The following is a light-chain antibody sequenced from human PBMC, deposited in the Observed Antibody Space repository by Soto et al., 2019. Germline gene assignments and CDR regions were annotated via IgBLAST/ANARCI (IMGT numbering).Light chain of an antibody. CDR3: NSYTSSSTLRYV. V-gene: IGLV2-14*01. CDR2: DVS. J-gene: IGLJ1*01. Sequence: QSALTQPASVSGSPGQSITISCTGTSSDVGGYNYVSWYQQHPGKAPKLMIYDVSNRPSGVSNRFSGSKSGNTASLTISGLQAEDEAEYYCNSYTSSSTLRYVFGTGTKLTVL. CDR1: SSDVGGYNY.